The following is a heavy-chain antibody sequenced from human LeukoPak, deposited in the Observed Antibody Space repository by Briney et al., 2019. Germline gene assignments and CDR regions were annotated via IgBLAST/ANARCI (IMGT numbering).Heavy chain of an antibody. J-gene: IGHJ5*02. V-gene: IGHV4-34*01. CDR1: GGSFSGYY. Sequence: SETLSLTCAVYGGSFSGYYWSWIRHPPGKGLEWIGEINHSGSTNYNPSLKSRVTISVDTSKNQFSLKLSSVTAADTAVYYCARLWFGDPWGQGTLVTVSS. D-gene: IGHD3-10*01. CDR2: INHSGST. CDR3: ARLWFGDP.